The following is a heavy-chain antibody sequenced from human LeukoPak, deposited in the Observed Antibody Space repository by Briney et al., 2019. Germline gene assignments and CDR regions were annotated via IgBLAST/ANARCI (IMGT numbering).Heavy chain of an antibody. CDR2: IYPGDSDT. D-gene: IGHD2-21*02. V-gene: IGHV5-51*01. J-gene: IGHJ3*02. Sequence: GESLKISCKGSGYSFTSYWIGWVRQMPGKGLEWMGIIYPGDSDTRYSPSFQGQVTISADKSISTAYLQWSSLKASDTAMYYCARKPAYCGGDCYPGAAFGIWGQGTMVTVSS. CDR3: ARKPAYCGGDCYPGAAFGI. CDR1: GYSFTSYW.